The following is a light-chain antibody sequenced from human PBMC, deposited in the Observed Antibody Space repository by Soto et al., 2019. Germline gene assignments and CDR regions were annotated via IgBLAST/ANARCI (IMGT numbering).Light chain of an antibody. J-gene: IGLJ1*01. CDR3: CSYAGSSSYV. CDR2: EGS. V-gene: IGLV2-23*01. Sequence: QSGLTQPASVSGSPGQSITISCTGTSRDVGSYNLVSWYQQPPGKAPKLMIYEGSKRPSGVSNRFSGSKSGNTASLTISGLQAEDEADYYCCSYAGSSSYVFGTGTKVTVL. CDR1: SRDVGSYNL.